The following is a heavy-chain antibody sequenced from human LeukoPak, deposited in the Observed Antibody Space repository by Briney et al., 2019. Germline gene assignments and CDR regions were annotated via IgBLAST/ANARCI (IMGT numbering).Heavy chain of an antibody. D-gene: IGHD3-10*01. J-gene: IGHJ4*02. CDR2: IRYDGSET. CDR3: AKEGSSYYPDY. V-gene: IGHV3-30*02. Sequence: PGGSLRLSCAASGFTLSDYGMHWVRQAPGKGLEWVVFIRYDGSETHYADSVKGRFTISRDNSRNTLYLQMNSLRTEDTAVYYCAKEGSSYYPDYWGQGTLVTVSS. CDR1: GFTLSDYG.